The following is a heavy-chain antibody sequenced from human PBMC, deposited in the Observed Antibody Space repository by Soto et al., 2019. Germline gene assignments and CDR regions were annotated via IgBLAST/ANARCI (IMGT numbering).Heavy chain of an antibody. CDR2: ISDSADNI. J-gene: IGHJ5*02. CDR3: VREVGIDVKKYFAP. V-gene: IGHV3-23*01. Sequence: EVQLLESGGGLVQPGGSLRLSCAASGFTFSDYAISWVRLAPGRGLEWVSAISDSADNIYYADSVKGRFTISRDNAKNTLDLQMTRLRADDTAVYYCVREVGIDVKKYFAPWGQGTQVTVSS. D-gene: IGHD2-2*01. CDR1: GFTFSDYA.